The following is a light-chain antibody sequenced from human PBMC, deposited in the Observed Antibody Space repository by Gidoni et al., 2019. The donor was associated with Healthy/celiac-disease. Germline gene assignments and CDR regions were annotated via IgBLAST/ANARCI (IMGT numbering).Light chain of an antibody. CDR3: QQRSNWLT. CDR1: QSVSSY. Sequence: EIVLTQSPATLSLSPGERATLSCRASQSVSSYLALYQQKPGQAPRLLIYDASNRATGIPARFSGSGSGTYFTLTISILEPEDFAVYYCQQRSNWLTFGGGTKVEIK. J-gene: IGKJ4*01. V-gene: IGKV3-11*01. CDR2: DAS.